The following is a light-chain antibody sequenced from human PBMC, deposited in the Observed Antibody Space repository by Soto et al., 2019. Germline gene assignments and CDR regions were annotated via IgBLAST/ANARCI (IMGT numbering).Light chain of an antibody. CDR2: WAS. J-gene: IGKJ1*01. Sequence: DIGMTQSPDSLAVSLGERATINCKSSQSLLFISNNRNYLAWYQQKPGQSPKLLIYWASTRGSGVPDRFSGSGSGTDFTLTISSLQAEDVAVYYCQQYYSTPQTFGQGTKVDI. CDR3: QQYYSTPQT. V-gene: IGKV4-1*01. CDR1: QSLLFISNNRNY.